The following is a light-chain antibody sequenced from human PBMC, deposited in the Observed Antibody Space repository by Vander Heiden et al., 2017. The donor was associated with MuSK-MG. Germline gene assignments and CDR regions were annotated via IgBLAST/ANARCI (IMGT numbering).Light chain of an antibody. V-gene: IGKV1-39*01. CDR3: QQSYSTLLT. CDR2: AAS. CDR1: QSISNF. Sequence: DIQMTQSPSSLSASVGDRLTITCRASQSISNFLNWYQQKPGKAPNLLIYAASSLQSGVPSRFSGSRSGTDFTLTISNLQPEDFATYYCQQSYSTLLTFGGGTKVEIK. J-gene: IGKJ4*01.